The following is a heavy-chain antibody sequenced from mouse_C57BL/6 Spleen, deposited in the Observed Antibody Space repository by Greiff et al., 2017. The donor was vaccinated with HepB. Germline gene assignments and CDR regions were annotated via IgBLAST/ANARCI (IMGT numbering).Heavy chain of an antibody. CDR2: INPSTGGT. V-gene: IGHV1-42*01. D-gene: IGHD1-1*01. Sequence: VQLQQSGPELVKPGASVKISCKASGYSFTGYYMNWVKQSPEKSLEWIGEINPSTGGTTYNQKFKAKATLTVDKSSSTAYMQLKSLTSEDSAVYYCARSLTTVVATRAMDYWGQGTSVTVSS. J-gene: IGHJ4*01. CDR1: GYSFTGYY. CDR3: ARSLTTVVATRAMDY.